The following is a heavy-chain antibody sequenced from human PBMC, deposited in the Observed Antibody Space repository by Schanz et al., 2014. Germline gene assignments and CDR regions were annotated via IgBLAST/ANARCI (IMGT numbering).Heavy chain of an antibody. D-gene: IGHD3-9*01. V-gene: IGHV1-18*01. Sequence: QVQLVQSGAEVKKPGASVKVSCKASGYTFTSYGISWVRQAPGQGLEWMGWISAYNGNTKYPQKLQGRVTMTTDTSTSTAYMELRSLRSDDTAVYYCARDAADLYDSLTEEDYWGQGTLVTVSS. CDR2: ISAYNGNT. CDR1: GYTFTSYG. CDR3: ARDAADLYDSLTEEDY. J-gene: IGHJ4*02.